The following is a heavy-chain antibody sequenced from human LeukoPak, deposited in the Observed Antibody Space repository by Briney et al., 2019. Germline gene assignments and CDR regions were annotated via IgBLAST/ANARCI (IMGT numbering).Heavy chain of an antibody. CDR2: IYYSGST. Sequence: PSETLSLTCAVYGGSFSGYYWSWIRQPPGKGLEWIGYIYYSGSTNYKPSLKSRVTISVDTSKNQFSLKLSSVTAADTAVYYCARGSSGSYRYYFDYWGQGTLVTVSS. CDR1: GGSFSGYY. J-gene: IGHJ4*02. D-gene: IGHD1-26*01. V-gene: IGHV4-59*01. CDR3: ARGSSGSYRYYFDY.